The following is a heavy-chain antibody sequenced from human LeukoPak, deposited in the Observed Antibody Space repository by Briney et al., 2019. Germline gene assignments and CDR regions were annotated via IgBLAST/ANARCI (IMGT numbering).Heavy chain of an antibody. CDR2: INHSGST. J-gene: IGHJ5*02. D-gene: IGHD5-18*01. Sequence: SETLSLTCAVYGGSFSGYYWSWIRQPPGKGLEWIGDINHSGSTNYNPSLKSRVTISVDTSKNQFSLKLSSVTAADTAVYYCARHVDTAMVPVWFDPWGQGTLVTVSS. V-gene: IGHV4-34*01. CDR3: ARHVDTAMVPVWFDP. CDR1: GGSFSGYY.